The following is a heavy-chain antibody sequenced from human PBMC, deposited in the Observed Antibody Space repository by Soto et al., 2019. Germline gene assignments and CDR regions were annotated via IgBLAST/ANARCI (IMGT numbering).Heavy chain of an antibody. J-gene: IGHJ5*02. CDR3: AKAAPTGFNSNDLGNWFDP. Sequence: ASVKVSCKESGGTFSSYAIAWVRQAPGQGLEWMGGIIPIFGIPNYAQKFQGRVAITADDSTNTAYMELSSQRSDDTAVYYCAKAAPTGFNSNDLGNWFDPWGQGTLVTVSS. CDR2: IIPIFGIP. CDR1: GGTFSSYA. V-gene: IGHV1-69*13. D-gene: IGHD1-1*01.